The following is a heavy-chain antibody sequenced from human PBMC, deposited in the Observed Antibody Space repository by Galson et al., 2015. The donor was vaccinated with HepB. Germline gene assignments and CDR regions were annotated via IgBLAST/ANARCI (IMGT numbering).Heavy chain of an antibody. J-gene: IGHJ5*02. Sequence: SLRLSCAASGFNFRFFAMSWVRQAPGKGLAWVSDISGSGRKTNYADSAKRRFTDSRDTSRNTQYLQMSSLTAEGTAIYYRAKDVRGGASGWPDDHWGRGTLVTVAS. V-gene: IGHV3-23*01. CDR1: GFNFRFFA. CDR3: AKDVRGGASGWPDDH. CDR2: ISGSGRKT. D-gene: IGHD6-19*01.